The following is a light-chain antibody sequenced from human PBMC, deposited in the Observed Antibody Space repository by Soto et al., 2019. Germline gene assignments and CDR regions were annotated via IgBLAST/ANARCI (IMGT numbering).Light chain of an antibody. CDR2: LAS. CDR3: MQALQTPT. CDR1: QSLLHSNGYNY. J-gene: IGKJ4*01. Sequence: DIVMTQSPFSLPVTPGEPASISCRSSQSLLHSNGYNYLDWYLQKPGQSPQLLISLASNRASGVPDRFSGSGSGTDFTLKSSRVEAEDVGVYYCMQALQTPTFGGGTKVEIK. V-gene: IGKV2-28*01.